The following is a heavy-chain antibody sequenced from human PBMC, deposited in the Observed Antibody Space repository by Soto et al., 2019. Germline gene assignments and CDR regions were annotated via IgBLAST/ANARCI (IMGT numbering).Heavy chain of an antibody. Sequence: QVQLQESGPGLVKPSQTLSLTCTVSGGPVINGDSYLNWIRQHPEKGLEWMGYINYRGTTNYNAALKSRSLISVDTSKHQFSLRLTSVTAADTAVYYCARDAPEAAPYWGQGTLVTVSS. D-gene: IGHD6-13*01. CDR1: GGPVINGDSY. CDR3: ARDAPEAAPY. CDR2: INYRGTT. J-gene: IGHJ4*02. V-gene: IGHV4-31*03.